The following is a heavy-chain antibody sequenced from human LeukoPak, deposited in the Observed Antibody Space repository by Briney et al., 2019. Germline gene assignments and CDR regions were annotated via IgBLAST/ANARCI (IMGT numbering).Heavy chain of an antibody. D-gene: IGHD2-21*01. Sequence: GGSLRLSCAASGFTFSSYAMSSVRQAPGKGLEWVSAISGSGGSTYYADSVKGRFTISRDNSKNTLYLQMNSLRAEDTAVYYCAKAAVCAESGCYFDYWGQGTLVTVSS. CDR1: GFTFSSYA. J-gene: IGHJ4*02. CDR3: AKAAVCAESGCYFDY. V-gene: IGHV3-23*01. CDR2: ISGSGGST.